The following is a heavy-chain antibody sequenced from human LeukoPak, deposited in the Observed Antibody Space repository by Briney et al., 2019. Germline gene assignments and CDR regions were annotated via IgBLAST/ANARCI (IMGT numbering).Heavy chain of an antibody. V-gene: IGHV3-30*04. Sequence: GRSLRLSCAASGFTFSSYAMHWVRQAPGKGLEWVAVISYDGSNKYYADSVKGRFTISRDNSKNTLYLQMNSLRAEDTAVYYCARTPTTRGGDYFDYWGQGTLVTVSS. CDR1: GFTFSSYA. CDR2: ISYDGSNK. D-gene: IGHD4-11*01. J-gene: IGHJ4*02. CDR3: ARTPTTRGGDYFDY.